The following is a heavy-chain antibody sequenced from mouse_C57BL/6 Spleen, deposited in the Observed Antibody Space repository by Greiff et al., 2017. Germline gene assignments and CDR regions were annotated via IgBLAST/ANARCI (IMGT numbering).Heavy chain of an antibody. CDR1: GYTFTDYE. CDR2: IDPETGGT. Sequence: QVQLQQSGAELVRPGASVTLSCKASGYTFTDYEMHWVKQTPVHGLEWIGAIDPETGGTAYNQKFKGKAILTADKSSSTAYMELRSLTSEDSAVYYCNTCYYGSSYWYFDVWGTGTTVTVSS. CDR3: NTCYYGSSYWYFDV. J-gene: IGHJ1*03. D-gene: IGHD1-1*01. V-gene: IGHV1-15*01.